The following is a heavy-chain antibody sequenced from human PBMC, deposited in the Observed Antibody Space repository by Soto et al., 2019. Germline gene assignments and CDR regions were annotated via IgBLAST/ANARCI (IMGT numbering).Heavy chain of an antibody. V-gene: IGHV3-43*01. Sequence: PGGSLRLSCAASGFTFDDYTMHWVRQAPGKGLEWVSLISWDGGSTYYADSVKGRFTISRDNSKSTLYLQINSLRAEDTAVYYCAKTRGAMIYAISVYGMDVWGQGTTVTVSS. CDR1: GFTFDDYT. CDR3: AKTRGAMIYAISVYGMDV. CDR2: ISWDGGST. D-gene: IGHD2-8*01. J-gene: IGHJ6*02.